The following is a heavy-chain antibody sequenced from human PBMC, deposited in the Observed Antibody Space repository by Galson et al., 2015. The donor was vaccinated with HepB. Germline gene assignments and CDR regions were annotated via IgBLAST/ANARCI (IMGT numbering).Heavy chain of an antibody. CDR1: GYTFTSYA. D-gene: IGHD1-26*01. Sequence: SVKVSCKASGYTFTSYAMHWVRQAPGQRLEWMGWINAGNGNTKYSQKFQGRVTITRDTSASTAYMELSSLRSEDTAVYYCAGATTPSNWFDPWGQGTLVTVSS. CDR2: INAGNGNT. J-gene: IGHJ5*02. CDR3: AGATTPSNWFDP. V-gene: IGHV1-3*01.